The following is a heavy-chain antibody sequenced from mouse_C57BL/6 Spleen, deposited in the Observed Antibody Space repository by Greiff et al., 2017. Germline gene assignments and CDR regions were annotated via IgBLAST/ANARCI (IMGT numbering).Heavy chain of an antibody. CDR1: GFTFSDFY. CDR3: ARDAGYYDPYWYFDV. V-gene: IGHV7-1*01. Sequence: EVQVVESGGGLVQSGRSLRLSCATSGFTFSDFYMEWVRQAPGKGLEWIAASRNKANDYTTEYSASVKGRFIVSRDTSQSILYLQMNALRAEDTAIYYCARDAGYYDPYWYFDVWGTGTTVTVSS. CDR2: SRNKANDYTT. J-gene: IGHJ1*03. D-gene: IGHD2-4*01.